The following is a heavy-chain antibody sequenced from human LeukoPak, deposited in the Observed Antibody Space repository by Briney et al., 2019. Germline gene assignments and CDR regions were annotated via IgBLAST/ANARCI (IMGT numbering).Heavy chain of an antibody. J-gene: IGHJ5*02. Sequence: ASVKVSCKASGYTFTDYYMHWVRQAPGQGLEWMGQINPNSGGTDYAQKFQGRVTMTRDTSISTAYMEVTRLRYDDTAVYYCARGVLEPPWGQGTLVTVSS. V-gene: IGHV1-2*06. D-gene: IGHD1-1*01. CDR3: ARGVLEPP. CDR1: GYTFTDYY. CDR2: INPNSGGT.